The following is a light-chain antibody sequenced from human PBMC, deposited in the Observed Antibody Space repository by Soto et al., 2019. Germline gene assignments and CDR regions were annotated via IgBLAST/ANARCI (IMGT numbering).Light chain of an antibody. Sequence: DIQMTQSPSTLSASVGDRVTITCRASQSISIWLAWYQQKPGKAPNLLIYKASNLEGGVPSRFSGSGSGTEFTLTISSLQPDDFATYYCQQCYSYPWTFGQGTKVEIK. V-gene: IGKV1-5*03. J-gene: IGKJ1*01. CDR1: QSISIW. CDR3: QQCYSYPWT. CDR2: KAS.